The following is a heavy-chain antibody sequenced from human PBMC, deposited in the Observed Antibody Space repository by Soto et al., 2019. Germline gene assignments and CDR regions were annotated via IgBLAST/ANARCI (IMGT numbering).Heavy chain of an antibody. CDR1: GYTFTIYY. D-gene: IGHD3-3*01. J-gene: IGHJ6*02. Sequence: ASVKVSCKASGYTFTIYYMHWVRQAPGQGLEWMGIINPSGGSTSYAQKFQGRVTMTRDTSTSTVYMELSSLRSEDTAVYYCAREHHLRFLEWLGVETPGPSGGFLREKYYYYYYGMDVWGQGTTVTVSS. CDR3: AREHHLRFLEWLGVETPGPSGGFLREKYYYYYYGMDV. V-gene: IGHV1-46*01. CDR2: INPSGGST.